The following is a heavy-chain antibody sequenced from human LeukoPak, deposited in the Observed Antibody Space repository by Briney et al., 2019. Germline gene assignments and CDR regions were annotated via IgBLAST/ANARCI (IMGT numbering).Heavy chain of an antibody. CDR2: INPNSGGT. CDR1: GYTFTGYY. V-gene: IGHV1-2*02. CDR3: ASGVCGGDCYPYYYYYGMDV. J-gene: IGHJ6*02. D-gene: IGHD2-21*02. Sequence: ASVKVSCKASGYTFTGYYMHWVRQAPGQGLEWMGWINPNSGGTNYAQKFQGRVTMTRDTSISTAYMELSRLRSDDMAVYYCASGVCGGDCYPYYYYYGMDVWGQGTTVTVSS.